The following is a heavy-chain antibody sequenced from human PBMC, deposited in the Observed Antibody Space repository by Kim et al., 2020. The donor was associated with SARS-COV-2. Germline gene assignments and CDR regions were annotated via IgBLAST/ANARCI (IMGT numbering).Heavy chain of an antibody. D-gene: IGHD6-13*01. J-gene: IGHJ4*02. V-gene: IGHV3-11*01. Sequence: YYADSEKGRFTLSRDNANDALYLQMNSLGAEDTAVYYCARTPEQLAYFDYWGQGTLVTVSS. CDR3: ARTPEQLAYFDY.